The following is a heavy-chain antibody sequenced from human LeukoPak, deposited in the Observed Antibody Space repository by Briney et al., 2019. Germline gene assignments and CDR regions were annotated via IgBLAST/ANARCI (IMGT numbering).Heavy chain of an antibody. CDR2: ISPGDFDT. D-gene: IGHD3-3*01. Sequence: GESLKISCKGSGYSFTSYWIAWLRQMPGKGLEWMGIISPGDFDTTYSPSFQGQVTISADKSISTAYLQWSSMKASDTAIYYCARRHYDFWSSYSYYGMDVWGQGTTVTVSS. J-gene: IGHJ6*02. CDR1: GYSFTSYW. CDR3: ARRHYDFWSSYSYYGMDV. V-gene: IGHV5-51*01.